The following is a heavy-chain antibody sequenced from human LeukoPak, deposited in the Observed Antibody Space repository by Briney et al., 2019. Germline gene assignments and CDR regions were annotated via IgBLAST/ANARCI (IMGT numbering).Heavy chain of an antibody. J-gene: IGHJ4*02. D-gene: IGHD3-10*01. CDR1: GFTFSSYA. V-gene: IGHV3-30*04. Sequence: GGSLRLSCAASGFTFSSYAMHWVRQAPGKGLEWVAVISYDGSNKYYADSVKGRFTISRDNSKNTLYLQMNSLRAEDTAVYYCARAKLNYGSGGFDYWGQGTLVTVSS. CDR2: ISYDGSNK. CDR3: ARAKLNYGSGGFDY.